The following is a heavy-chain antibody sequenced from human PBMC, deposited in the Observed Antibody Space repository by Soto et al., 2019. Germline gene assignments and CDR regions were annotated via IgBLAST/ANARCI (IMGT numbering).Heavy chain of an antibody. CDR2: IYYSGST. Sequence: QVQLQESGPGLVKPSETLSLTCTVSGGSISSYYWSWIRQPPGKGLEWIGYIYYSGSTNYNPSLKSLVTISVDTSKNQFSLKLSSVTAADTAVYYCARAPSIAAAGTSLFDYWGQGTLVTVSS. V-gene: IGHV4-59*01. D-gene: IGHD6-13*01. CDR3: ARAPSIAAAGTSLFDY. J-gene: IGHJ4*02. CDR1: GGSISSYY.